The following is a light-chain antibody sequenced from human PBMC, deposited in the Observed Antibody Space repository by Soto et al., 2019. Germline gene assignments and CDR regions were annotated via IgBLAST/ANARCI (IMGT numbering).Light chain of an antibody. CDR2: GAS. V-gene: IGKV3-20*01. CDR1: QSVSSH. Sequence: EIVLTQSPGTLSLSPGERATLSCRASQSVSSHLAWYQQRPGQAPRLLIYGASSRATGIPDRFSGSGSGTDFTLTLSRLEPEDFALYYCQQYGSSPPLTFGGGTKVEIK. CDR3: QQYGSSPPLT. J-gene: IGKJ4*01.